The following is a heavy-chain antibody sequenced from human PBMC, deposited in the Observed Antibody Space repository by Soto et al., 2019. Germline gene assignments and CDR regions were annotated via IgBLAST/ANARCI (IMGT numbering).Heavy chain of an antibody. V-gene: IGHV4-59*01. Sequence: SETLSLTCTVSGGSISSYYWSWIRQPPGKGLEWIGYIYYSGSTNYNPSLKSRVTISVDTSKNQFSLKLSSVTAADTAVYYGARTAGGYNKCSAFDIWGQGTMVTVSS. CDR1: GGSISSYY. D-gene: IGHD5-12*01. J-gene: IGHJ3*02. CDR3: ARTAGGYNKCSAFDI. CDR2: IYYSGST.